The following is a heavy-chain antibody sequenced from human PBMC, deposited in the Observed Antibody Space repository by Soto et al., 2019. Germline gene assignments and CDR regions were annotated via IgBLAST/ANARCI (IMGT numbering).Heavy chain of an antibody. CDR1: RCTFTGYD. CDR2: IDPNSGGT. V-gene: IGHV1-2*02. D-gene: IGHD6-6*01. Sequence: ASGKVSCMASRCTFTGYDMHWLRQAPGQGLEWRGWIDPNSGGTNYAQKFHGRVTMTRDTSISSAYMELSRLRSDDTAVYYCARGGVAARNLALVYWGQGTLVTVSS. J-gene: IGHJ4*02. CDR3: ARGGVAARNLALVY.